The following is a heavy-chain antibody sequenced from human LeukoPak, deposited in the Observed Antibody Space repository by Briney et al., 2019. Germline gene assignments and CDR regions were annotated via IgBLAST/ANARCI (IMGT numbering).Heavy chain of an antibody. CDR1: GYTFTSYV. V-gene: IGHV1-18*01. D-gene: IGHD6-13*01. J-gene: IGHJ4*02. CDR2: ISAYNGYT. CDR3: ARDRQIAAAGTSFDY. Sequence: ASVKVSCKASGYTFTSYVISWVRQAPGQGLEWMGWISAYNGYTNYAQNLQGRVTMTTETSTSTAYMELRSLRSDDTAIYYCARDRQIAAAGTSFDYWGQGTLVSVSS.